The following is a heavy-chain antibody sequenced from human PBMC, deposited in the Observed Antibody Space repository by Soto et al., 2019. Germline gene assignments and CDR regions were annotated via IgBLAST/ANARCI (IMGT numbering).Heavy chain of an antibody. CDR2: INHSGST. V-gene: IGHV4-34*01. CDR1: GGSFSGYY. D-gene: IGHD6-6*01. CDR3: ARGRSARYYYYHYGMDV. J-gene: IGHJ6*02. Sequence: SETLSLTCAVYGGSFSGYYWSWIRQPPGKGLEWIGEINHSGSTNYNPSLKSRVTISVDTSKNQFSLKLRSVTAADTAVYYCARGRSARYYYYHYGMDVWGQGTTVTVSS.